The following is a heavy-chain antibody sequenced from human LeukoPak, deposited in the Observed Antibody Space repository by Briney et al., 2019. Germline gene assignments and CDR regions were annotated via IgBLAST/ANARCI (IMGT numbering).Heavy chain of an antibody. Sequence: ASVKVSCKASGYTFTGYYMHWVRQASGQGFEWMGWINPNSGGTNYAQKFQGRVTMTRDTSISTAYMELSRLRSDDTAVYYCARGRITMVRGVNYWGQGTLVTVSS. V-gene: IGHV1-2*02. D-gene: IGHD3-10*01. CDR3: ARGRITMVRGVNY. J-gene: IGHJ4*02. CDR1: GYTFTGYY. CDR2: INPNSGGT.